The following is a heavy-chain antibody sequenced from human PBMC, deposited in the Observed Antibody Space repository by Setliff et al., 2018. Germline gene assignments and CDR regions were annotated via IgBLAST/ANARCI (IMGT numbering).Heavy chain of an antibody. CDR2: IYFNGDT. Sequence: LSLTCNVSGGSISTSNYHWGWVRQPPGKELEWIANIYFNGDTVKQPFLKSRVTISIDTSKNQFSLGLSSVIVADSATYYCVRVRVVQGYYEFDSWGQGALVTVSS. CDR1: GGSISTSNYH. J-gene: IGHJ4*02. D-gene: IGHD3-16*01. CDR3: VRVRVVQGYYEFDS. V-gene: IGHV4-39*07.